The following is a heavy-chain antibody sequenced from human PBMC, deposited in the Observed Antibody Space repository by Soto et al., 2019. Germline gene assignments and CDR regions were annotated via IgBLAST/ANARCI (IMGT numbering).Heavy chain of an antibody. CDR1: GGTFGNSA. V-gene: IGHV1-69*12. D-gene: IGHD3-3*01. CDR3: ARDGDPQSAFWSGPLGGGRFDP. Sequence: QVQLVQSGAEVKKPGSSVNVSCKTSGGTFGNSAVPWVRQAPGQGLEWLGGIVPMFGTANYAQKSQGRVTITADESTITAYMELSSLNTEDTAVYYCARDGDPQSAFWSGPLGGGRFDPWGQGTLVTVSS. J-gene: IGHJ5*02. CDR2: IVPMFGTA.